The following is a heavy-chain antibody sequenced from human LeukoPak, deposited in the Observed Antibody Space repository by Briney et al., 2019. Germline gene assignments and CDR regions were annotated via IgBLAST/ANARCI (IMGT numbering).Heavy chain of an antibody. CDR2: ISSNGGST. D-gene: IGHD4-17*01. V-gene: IGHV3-64D*06. Sequence: GGSLRLSCSASGFTFSSYAMHWVRQAPGKGLEYVSAISSNGGSTYYADSVKGRFTISRDNSKNTLYLQMSSLGAEDTAVYYCVKDRDYGALADAFDIWGQGTMVTVSS. CDR3: VKDRDYGALADAFDI. CDR1: GFTFSSYA. J-gene: IGHJ3*02.